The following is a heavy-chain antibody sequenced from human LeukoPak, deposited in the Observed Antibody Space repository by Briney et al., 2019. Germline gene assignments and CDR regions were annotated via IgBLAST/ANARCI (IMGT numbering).Heavy chain of an antibody. V-gene: IGHV3-7*01. CDR1: GFSISTYW. CDR2: IKQDGSKK. J-gene: IGHJ4*02. CDR3: ARGYCSGGVCYSIYFDY. Sequence: PGGSLRLSCAASGFSISTYWMSWVRQAPGKRLEWVANIKQDGSKKYYVDSVKGRFTMSRDNAKNSLYLQMSSLRAEDTAVYYCARGYCSGGVCYSIYFDYWGQGTLVTVSS. D-gene: IGHD2-15*01.